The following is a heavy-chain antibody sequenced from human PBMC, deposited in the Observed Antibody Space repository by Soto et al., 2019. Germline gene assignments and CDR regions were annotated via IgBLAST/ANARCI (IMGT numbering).Heavy chain of an antibody. CDR1: GFTFSTYG. CDR3: ARSGLALPYSASHWFDP. CDR2: ISDSGHYI. Sequence: PGGSLRLSCAASGFTFSTYGINWVRQSAGKGLEWLSSISDSGHYIYYADSVKGRFTISRDNAKNSLFLQMNSLRGEDTAVYYCARSGLALPYSASHWFDPWGHGTLVTVSS. V-gene: IGHV3-21*01. D-gene: IGHD3-22*01. J-gene: IGHJ5*02.